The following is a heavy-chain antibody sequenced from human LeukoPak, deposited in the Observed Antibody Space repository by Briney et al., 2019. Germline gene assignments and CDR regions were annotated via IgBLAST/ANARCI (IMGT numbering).Heavy chain of an antibody. D-gene: IGHD4-17*01. J-gene: IGHJ4*02. CDR1: GYTFTSYA. V-gene: IGHV1-8*02. CDR3: ARAPPGGYADYDY. Sequence: ASVKVSCKASGYTFTSYAINWVRQAPGQGLEWMGWMNPNSGNTGYAQKFQGRVTMTRNTSISTAYMELSSLRSEDTAVYYCARAPPGGYADYDYWGQGTLVTVSS. CDR2: MNPNSGNT.